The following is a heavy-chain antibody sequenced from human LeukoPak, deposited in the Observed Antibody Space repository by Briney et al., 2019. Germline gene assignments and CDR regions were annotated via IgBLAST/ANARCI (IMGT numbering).Heavy chain of an antibody. CDR2: IYTNGGA. J-gene: IGHJ4*02. Sequence: SETLSLTCTVSGGSVTSGNYYWNWIRQPAGKGLEWIGRIYTNGGASYNPSLKSRVTISIDASKNQFSLKLSSVTAADTAVYYCAKEPPGYWGQGILVTVSS. V-gene: IGHV4-61*02. CDR3: AKEPPGY. CDR1: GGSVTSGNYY.